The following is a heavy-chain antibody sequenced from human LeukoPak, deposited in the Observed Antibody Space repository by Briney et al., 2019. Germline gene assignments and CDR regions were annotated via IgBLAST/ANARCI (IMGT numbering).Heavy chain of an antibody. CDR1: GFTFSSYG. CDR2: ISSSLSTL. D-gene: IGHD3-22*01. J-gene: IGHJ3*02. V-gene: IGHV3-48*02. CDR3: ARVMGDYYASGAPRAFDI. Sequence: GGSLRHSCAASGFTFSSYGMHSVRQAPGKGLEWVSYISSSLSTLQYADSVKGRFTTSRDNAKNSLYLQMNSLRDEDTAGYYCARVMGDYYASGAPRAFDIWGQGTMVTVSS.